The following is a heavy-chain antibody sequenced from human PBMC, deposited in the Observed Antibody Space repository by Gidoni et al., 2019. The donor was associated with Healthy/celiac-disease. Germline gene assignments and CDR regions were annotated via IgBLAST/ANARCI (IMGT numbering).Heavy chain of an antibody. V-gene: IGHV4-34*01. CDR3: AREHYYGSGSYYNYGMDV. Sequence: QVQLQQWGAGLLKPSEPLSLTCAVYGGSFSGSYWSWIRQPPGKGLEWIGEINHSGSTHYNPSLKSRVTISVDTSKNQFSLKLSSVTAADTAVYYCAREHYYGSGSYYNYGMDVWGQGTTVTVSS. CDR2: INHSGST. J-gene: IGHJ6*02. D-gene: IGHD3-10*01. CDR1: GGSFSGSY.